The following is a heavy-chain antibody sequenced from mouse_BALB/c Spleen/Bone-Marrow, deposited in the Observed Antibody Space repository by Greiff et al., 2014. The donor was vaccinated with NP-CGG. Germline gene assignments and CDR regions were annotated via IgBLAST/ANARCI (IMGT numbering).Heavy chain of an antibody. CDR1: GFTFTSSW. D-gene: IGHD2-14*01. V-gene: IGHV1S130*01. CDR2: IHPNSGNT. CDR3: ARSYRFWYFDV. Sequence: QVQLKESGPVLVRPGTSVNLSCKASGFTFTSSWMHWAKQRPGQGLEWIGDIHPNSGNTYYNEKFKGKATLTVDSSSSTAYVDLSSLTSEDSAVYFCARSYRFWYFDVWGAGTTVTVSS. J-gene: IGHJ1*01.